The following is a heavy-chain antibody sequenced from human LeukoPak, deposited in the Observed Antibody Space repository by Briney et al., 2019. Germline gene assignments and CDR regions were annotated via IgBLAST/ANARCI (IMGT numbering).Heavy chain of an antibody. J-gene: IGHJ4*02. CDR1: GFTLSNYP. V-gene: IGHV3-23*01. D-gene: IGHD3-3*02. CDR2: IGEEKSGSWT. Sequence: SGGSLRLSCAASGFTLSNYPMGWVRQAPEKGLEWLSAIGEEKSGSWTKSADSVKGRFTISRDNSENTLYLQMDSLTVEDTAVYYCAKAGVISGWDYWGQGVLVTVSS. CDR3: AKAGVISGWDY.